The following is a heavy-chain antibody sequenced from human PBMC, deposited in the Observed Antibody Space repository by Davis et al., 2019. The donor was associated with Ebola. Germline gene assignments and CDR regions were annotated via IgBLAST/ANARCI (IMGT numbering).Heavy chain of an antibody. CDR1: GFYFRTYS. CDR3: VRDGVIILTAFYGDVY. CDR2: ISYDGNKE. D-gene: IGHD3-3*01. J-gene: IGHJ4*02. Sequence: GGSLRLSCVASGFYFRTYSMHWVRQAPGKGLEWVASISYDGNKEYYADSGRGRFTISRDSYKNTVYLQMDSLRIDDTAVYFCVRDGVIILTAFYGDVYWGQGTPVTVSS. V-gene: IGHV3-30-3*01.